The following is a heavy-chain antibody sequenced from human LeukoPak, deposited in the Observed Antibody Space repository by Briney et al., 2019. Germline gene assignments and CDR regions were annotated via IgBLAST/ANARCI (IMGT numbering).Heavy chain of an antibody. CDR1: GGSISSYY. CDR2: IYYSGST. J-gene: IGHJ5*02. D-gene: IGHD6-19*01. V-gene: IGHV4-59*01. Sequence: SETLSLTCTVSGGSISSYYWSWIRQPPGKGLEWIGYIYYSGSTNYNPSLKSRVTISVDTSKNQFSLKLSSVTAADTAVYYCARDMGEWLVRGLNPNSRDWFDPWGQGTLVTVSS. CDR3: ARDMGEWLVRGLNPNSRDWFDP.